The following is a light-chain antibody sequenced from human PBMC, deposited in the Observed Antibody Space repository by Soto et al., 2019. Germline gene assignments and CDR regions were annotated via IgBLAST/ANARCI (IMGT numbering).Light chain of an antibody. CDR1: QSVGSK. CDR3: QQDGDWPGS. V-gene: IGKV3D-15*01. J-gene: IGKJ4*01. CDR2: DAS. Sequence: EIVMTQSPPTLSVSPGERATLSCRASQSVGSKLAWYQQRPGQAPRLLIYDASNRATGIPARFSGSGSGTEFSLTISSLQSEDVAVYSCQQDGDWPGSFGGGTKVEIK.